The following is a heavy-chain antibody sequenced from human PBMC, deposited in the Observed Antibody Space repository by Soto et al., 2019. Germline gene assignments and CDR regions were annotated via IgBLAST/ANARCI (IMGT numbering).Heavy chain of an antibody. CDR3: ANSQRWGVTSDY. V-gene: IGHV3-9*01. D-gene: IGHD3-10*01. Sequence: EVQLVESGGGLVQPGRSLRLSCAASGFTFDDYAMHWVRQAPGKGLEWVSGIGWDGGSIGYADSVKGRFTISRDNAKNPLYLKMNSLRAEDTALYYCANSQRWGVTSDYWGQGTLVTVSS. CDR2: IGWDGGSI. J-gene: IGHJ4*02. CDR1: GFTFDDYA.